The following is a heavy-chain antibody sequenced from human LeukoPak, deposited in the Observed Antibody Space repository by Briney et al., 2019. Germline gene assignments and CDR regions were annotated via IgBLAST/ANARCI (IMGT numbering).Heavy chain of an antibody. Sequence: SETLFLTCAVSGGSVSSCSYYWSWIRQPPGKGLEWIGYIYYSGSTNYNPSLKSRVTISVDTSKNQFSLKLSSVTAADTAVYYSAKDQYARFDSWGQGTLVTVSS. CDR1: GGSVSSCSYY. J-gene: IGHJ5*01. CDR2: IYYSGST. V-gene: IGHV4-61*01. CDR3: AKDQYARFDS.